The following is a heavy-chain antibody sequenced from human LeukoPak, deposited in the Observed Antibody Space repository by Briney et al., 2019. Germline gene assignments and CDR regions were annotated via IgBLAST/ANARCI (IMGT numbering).Heavy chain of an antibody. CDR3: AKGLIVVVPAAMYYFDY. V-gene: IGHV3-23*01. D-gene: IGHD2-2*01. J-gene: IGHJ4*02. Sequence: GGSLRLSCAASGFTVSSNYMSWVRQAPGKGLEWVSAISGSGGSTYYADSVKGRFTISRDNSKNTLYLQMNSLRAEDTAVYYCAKGLIVVVPAAMYYFDYWGQGTLVTVSS. CDR1: GFTVSSNY. CDR2: ISGSGGST.